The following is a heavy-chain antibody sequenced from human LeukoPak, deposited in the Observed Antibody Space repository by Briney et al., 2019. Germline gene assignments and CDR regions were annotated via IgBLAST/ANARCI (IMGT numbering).Heavy chain of an antibody. V-gene: IGHV1-8*03. Sequence: ASVKVSCKASGYTFTSYDINWVRQATGQGLEWMGWMNPNSGNTGYAQKFQGRVTITRNTSISTAYMELSSLRSEDTAVYYCARTVGYCSSTSCYFGYYYYYYMDVWGKGTTVTVSS. CDR3: ARTVGYCSSTSCYFGYYYYYYMDV. CDR2: MNPNSGNT. D-gene: IGHD2-2*01. CDR1: GYTFTSYD. J-gene: IGHJ6*03.